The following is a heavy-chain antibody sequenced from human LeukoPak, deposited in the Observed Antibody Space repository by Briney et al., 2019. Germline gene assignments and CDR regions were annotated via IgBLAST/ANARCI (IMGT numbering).Heavy chain of an antibody. V-gene: IGHV3-33*06. CDR3: AKIEDGYTLIFDY. Sequence: NPGGSLRLSCAASGFIFSSYGMHWVRQAPGKGLEWVAVIWYDGSNKYYADSVKGRFIISRDNSKNTLYLQMNSLRAEDTAVYYWAKIEDGYTLIFDYWGQGTLVTVS. CDR2: IWYDGSNK. CDR1: GFIFSSYG. D-gene: IGHD5-24*01. J-gene: IGHJ4*02.